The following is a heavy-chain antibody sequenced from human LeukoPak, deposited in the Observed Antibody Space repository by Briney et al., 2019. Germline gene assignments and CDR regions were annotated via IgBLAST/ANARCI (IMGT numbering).Heavy chain of an antibody. CDR2: IKQDGREK. CDR3: AREVGEYLNPYFDY. D-gene: IGHD2/OR15-2a*01. V-gene: IGHV3-7*03. CDR1: RFIFSNYW. Sequence: GGSLRLSCAASRFIFSNYWMRWVRQAPGTGLEWVANIKQDGREKYYVDSVKGRFTISRDNAKNSLSLQMDSLRAEDTAVYYCAREVGEYLNPYFDYWGQGTLVTVSS. J-gene: IGHJ4*02.